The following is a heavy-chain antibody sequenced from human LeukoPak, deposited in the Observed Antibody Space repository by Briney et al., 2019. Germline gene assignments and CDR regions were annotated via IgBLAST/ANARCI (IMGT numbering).Heavy chain of an antibody. V-gene: IGHV3-21*01. CDR3: ARPRGWERRWYFDL. Sequence: GGSLRLSCAASGFTFSNYGMNWVRQAPGKGLEWVSSISSSGTYIYYADSMKGRFTISRDNAKNSLYLQMDSLRAEDTAVYYCARPRGWERRWYFDLWGRGTLVTVFS. J-gene: IGHJ2*01. CDR2: ISSSGTYI. D-gene: IGHD1-26*01. CDR1: GFTFSNYG.